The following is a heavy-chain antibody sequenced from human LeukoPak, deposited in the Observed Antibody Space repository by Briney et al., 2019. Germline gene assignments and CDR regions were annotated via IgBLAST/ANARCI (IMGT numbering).Heavy chain of an antibody. CDR1: GDTFSSYG. CDR2: ISAYNGNT. D-gene: IGHD3-10*02. Sequence: ASVTVSCKASGDTFSSYGISWVRQAPGQGLEWMGWISAYNGNTNYAQKLQGRVTMTTDTSTSTAYMELRSLRSDDTAVYYCARDGIGSDYVRYFDYWGQGTLVTVSS. CDR3: ARDGIGSDYVRYFDY. V-gene: IGHV1-18*01. J-gene: IGHJ4*02.